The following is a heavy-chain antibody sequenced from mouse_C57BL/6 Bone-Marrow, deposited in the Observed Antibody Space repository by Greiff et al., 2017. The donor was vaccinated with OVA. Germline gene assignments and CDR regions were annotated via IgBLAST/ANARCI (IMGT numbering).Heavy chain of an antibody. CDR2: IWSDGST. CDR3: ARQATMATGAVDN. D-gene: IGHD2-13*01. CDR1: GFSLTSYG. J-gene: IGHJ4*01. Sequence: QVQLQQSGPGLVAPSQSLSITCTISGFSLTSYGVHWVRQPPGKGLEWLAVIWSDGSTNYNSVFTSGLSINKDNSKSQVFLKMNNLQTDDTAKYFCARQATMATGAVDNWGQGTSVTVSS. V-gene: IGHV2-6-1*01.